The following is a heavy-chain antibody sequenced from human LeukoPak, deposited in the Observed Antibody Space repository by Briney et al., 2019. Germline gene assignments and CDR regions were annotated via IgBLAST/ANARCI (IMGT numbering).Heavy chain of an antibody. CDR1: GFTFSSYA. CDR2: ISGSGGST. V-gene: IGHV3-23*01. CDR3: AKDSGYGSSALFDY. Sequence: GGSLRLSCAASGFTFSSYAMSWVRQAPGKGLEWVSGISGSGGSTYYADSVKGRFTISRDNPKNTLYLQMNSLRAEDTAVYYCAKDSGYGSSALFDYWGQGTLVTVSS. J-gene: IGHJ4*02. D-gene: IGHD3-22*01.